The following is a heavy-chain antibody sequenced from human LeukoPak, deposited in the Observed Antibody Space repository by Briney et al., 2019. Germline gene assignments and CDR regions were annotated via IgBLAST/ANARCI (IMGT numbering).Heavy chain of an antibody. CDR3: ARESPPGYSSSWYFGAFDI. V-gene: IGHV3-66*01. D-gene: IGHD6-13*01. CDR2: IYSGGST. CDR1: GFTVSSNY. Sequence: GGSLRLSCAASGFTVSSNYMSWVRQAPGKGLEWVSVIYSGGSTYYADSVKGRFTISRDNSKNTLYLQMNSLRAEDTAVYYCARESPPGYSSSWYFGAFDIWGQGTMVTVSS. J-gene: IGHJ3*02.